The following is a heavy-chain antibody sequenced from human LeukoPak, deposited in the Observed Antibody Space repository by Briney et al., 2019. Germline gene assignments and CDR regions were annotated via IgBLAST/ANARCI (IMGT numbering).Heavy chain of an antibody. CDR1: GFTFSNYG. J-gene: IGHJ4*02. Sequence: GGSLRRSCAASGFTFSNYGMHWVRQAPGKGLEWVAVISYDGSNKYYADSVRGRFTISRDNSKNTLYLQMDSLRTEDTAMYYCAKGGQMSTTPYDYWGQGTLVTVSS. D-gene: IGHD5-24*01. V-gene: IGHV3-30*18. CDR2: ISYDGSNK. CDR3: AKGGQMSTTPYDY.